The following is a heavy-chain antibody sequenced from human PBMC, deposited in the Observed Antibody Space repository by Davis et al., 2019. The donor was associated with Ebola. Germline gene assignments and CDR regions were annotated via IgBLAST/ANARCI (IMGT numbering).Heavy chain of an antibody. CDR1: GFTFRDYY. Sequence: GESLKISCAASGFTFRDYYISWLRQAPGKGLEWVSAISGSGGSTYYADSVKGRFTIARDNSKKTLYLQMNSLRAEDTAVYYCAKSGLSFGVVKYHYGMDVWGKGTTVTVSS. CDR2: ISGSGGST. D-gene: IGHD3-3*01. CDR3: AKSGLSFGVVKYHYGMDV. J-gene: IGHJ6*04. V-gene: IGHV3-23*01.